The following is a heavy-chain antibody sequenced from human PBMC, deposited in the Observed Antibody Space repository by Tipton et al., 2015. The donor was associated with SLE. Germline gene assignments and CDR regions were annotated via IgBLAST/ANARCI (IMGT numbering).Heavy chain of an antibody. J-gene: IGHJ4*02. D-gene: IGHD6-19*01. CDR2: VHYSGAT. Sequence: TLSLTCTVSGGSISNYYWSWIRQPPGKGLEWIAYVHYSGATSYNPSLKSRVTISVDTSKNQFSLQMSSVTAADTAVYYCARDWRDSGWYGGFDSWAQGTLVTVSS. CDR3: ARDWRDSGWYGGFDS. CDR1: GGSISNYY. V-gene: IGHV4-59*01.